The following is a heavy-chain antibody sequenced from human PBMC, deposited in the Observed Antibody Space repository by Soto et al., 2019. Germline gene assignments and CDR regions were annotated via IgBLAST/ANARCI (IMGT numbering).Heavy chain of an antibody. CDR1: GGSISSYY. CDR3: ARDRGARGSWNMDYYYYYGMDV. Sequence: SETLSLTCTVSGGSISSYYWSWIRQPAGKGLEWIGRIYTSGSTNYNPSLKSRVTMSVDTSKNQFSLKLSSVTAADTAVYYCARDRGARGSWNMDYYYYYGMDVWGQGTRVTVAS. CDR2: IYTSGST. V-gene: IGHV4-4*07. D-gene: IGHD2-15*01. J-gene: IGHJ6*02.